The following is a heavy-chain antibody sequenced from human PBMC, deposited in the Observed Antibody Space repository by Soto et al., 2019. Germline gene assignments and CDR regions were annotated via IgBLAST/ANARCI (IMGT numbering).Heavy chain of an antibody. CDR1: GFTFSSYA. J-gene: IGHJ5*02. CDR2: ISYDGSNK. D-gene: IGHD3-22*01. CDR3: ARGLSHYYDSSGYNNWFDP. Sequence: GGSLRLSCAASGFTFSSYAMHWVRQAPGKGLEWVAVISYDGSNKYYADSVKGRFTISRDNSKNTLYLQMNSLRAEDTAVYYCARGLSHYYDSSGYNNWFDPWGQGTLVTVSS. V-gene: IGHV3-30-3*01.